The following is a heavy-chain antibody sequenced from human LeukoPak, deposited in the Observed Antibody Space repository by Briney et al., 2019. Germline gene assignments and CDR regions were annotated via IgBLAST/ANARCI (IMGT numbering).Heavy chain of an antibody. CDR2: IKPDGSDK. Sequence: SGGSLRLSCAASGFTFSTYNMNWVRQAPGKGLEWVANIKPDGSDKAYVDSVKGRFTISRDNTKNSLYLQMSSLRAEDTAVYYCARAMTWGQGTLVSVSS. CDR1: GFTFSTYN. CDR3: ARAMT. J-gene: IGHJ5*02. V-gene: IGHV3-7*01.